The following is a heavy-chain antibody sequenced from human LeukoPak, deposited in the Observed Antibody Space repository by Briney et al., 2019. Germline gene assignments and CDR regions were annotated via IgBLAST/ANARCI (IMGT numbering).Heavy chain of an antibody. CDR2: FDPSGGIT. Sequence: ALVKASCKASGYTVTSSDTHLGRQAPGQRLECWEIFDPSGGITNYAQKLPDRVTKTRDTSTSTVYMYLSILRPEYTAVYYCVRDGPQSRLQYLYYWGQGALVTVSS. CDR1: GYTVTSSD. CDR3: VRDGPQSRLQYLYY. D-gene: IGHD3-16*01. J-gene: IGHJ4*02. V-gene: IGHV1-46*01.